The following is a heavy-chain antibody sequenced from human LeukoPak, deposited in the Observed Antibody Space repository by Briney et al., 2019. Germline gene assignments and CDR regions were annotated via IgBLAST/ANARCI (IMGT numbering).Heavy chain of an antibody. V-gene: IGHV3-23*01. CDR2: ISDSGGTT. J-gene: IGHJ4*02. D-gene: IGHD2-2*01. CDR3: AKSSDGSTSFDQ. CDR1: GFTFSSFG. Sequence: PGGTLRLSCAASGFTFSSFGMSWVRQAPGKGLEWVSGISDSGGTTYYVDSVKGRFTISRDNSKNTLYLQINSLRAEDMAFYYCAKSSDGSTSFDQWGQGTLVTVSS.